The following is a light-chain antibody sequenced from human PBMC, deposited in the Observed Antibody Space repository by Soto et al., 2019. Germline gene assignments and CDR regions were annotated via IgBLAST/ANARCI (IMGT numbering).Light chain of an antibody. J-gene: IGLJ2*01. CDR3: SSFTSSTTPV. V-gene: IGLV2-14*01. CDR2: DVS. Sequence: QSVLTQPASVSGSPGQSITISCTGTSSGVGGYNYVSWYQQHPGKAPKLMIYDVSNRPSGVSNRFSGSKSGNTASLTISGLQAEDEADYYCSSFTSSTTPVFGGGTQLTVL. CDR1: SSGVGGYNY.